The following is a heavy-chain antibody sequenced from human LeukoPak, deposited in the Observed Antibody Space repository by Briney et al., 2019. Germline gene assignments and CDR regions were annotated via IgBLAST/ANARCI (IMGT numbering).Heavy chain of an antibody. CDR3: ARDSSSWYYYYYYMDV. J-gene: IGHJ6*03. Sequence: GGSLRLSCAASGFTFDDYAMHWVRQAPGKGLEWVSGISSSSSYIYYADSVKGRFTISRDNAKNSLYLQMNSLRAEDTAVYYCARDSSSWYYYYYYMDVWGKGTTVTVSS. CDR1: GFTFDDYA. CDR2: ISSSSSYI. D-gene: IGHD6-13*01. V-gene: IGHV3-21*01.